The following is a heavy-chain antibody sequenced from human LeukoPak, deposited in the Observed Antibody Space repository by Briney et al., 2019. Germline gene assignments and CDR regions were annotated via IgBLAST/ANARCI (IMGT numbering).Heavy chain of an antibody. CDR1: GFTFSSYW. CDR3: ARDYRSVRGVATDY. CDR2: INVYGSEK. D-gene: IGHD3-10*01. J-gene: IGHJ4*02. Sequence: GGSLRLSCAASGFTFSSYWMSWVRQAPGKGLEWVGYINVYGSEKFHVDSVKGRFSISRDNAKNPLYLQMNSLRAEDTAVYYCARDYRSVRGVATDYWGQGTLVTVSS. V-gene: IGHV3-7*03.